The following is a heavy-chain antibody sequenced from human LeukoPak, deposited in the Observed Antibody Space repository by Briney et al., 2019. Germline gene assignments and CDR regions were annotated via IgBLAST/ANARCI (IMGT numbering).Heavy chain of an antibody. CDR1: GYTFTSYG. Sequence: ASVKVSCKASGYTFTSYGISWVRQAPGQGLEWMGWISAYNGNTNYAQKLQGRVTMTTDTSTSTAYMELRSLRSDDTAVYYCARVETGIAARSRGDYYYMDVWGKGTTVTVSS. CDR3: ARVETGIAARSRGDYYYMDV. V-gene: IGHV1-18*01. D-gene: IGHD6-6*01. J-gene: IGHJ6*03. CDR2: ISAYNGNT.